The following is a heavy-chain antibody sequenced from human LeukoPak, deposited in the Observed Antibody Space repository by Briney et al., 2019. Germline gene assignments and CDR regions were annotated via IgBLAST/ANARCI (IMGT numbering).Heavy chain of an antibody. CDR2: IKQDGTEQ. D-gene: IGHD1-26*01. Sequence: GGSLRLSCAASGFTFKSYWMNWVRHAPGKGLEWVASIKQDGTEQDYVDSVKGRFTVSRDNAKNLVYLQMNNLRAEDSAIHYCARDLPEWEPFDYWGQGTLVTVSS. J-gene: IGHJ4*02. CDR1: GFTFKSYW. CDR3: ARDLPEWEPFDY. V-gene: IGHV3-7*01.